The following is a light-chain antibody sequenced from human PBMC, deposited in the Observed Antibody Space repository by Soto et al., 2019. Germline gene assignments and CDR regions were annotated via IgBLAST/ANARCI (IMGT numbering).Light chain of an antibody. V-gene: IGLV2-23*01. CDR3: CSYAGASTVV. J-gene: IGLJ2*01. CDR1: SSDVGNYDL. Sequence: QSVLTQPASVSGSPGQSITISCTGTSSDVGNYDLVSWYQQHPGKAPKLMIYEGSKRPSGVSNRFSGSKSGNTASLTISGLQAEDEAVYYCCSYAGASTVVFGGGTQLTVL. CDR2: EGS.